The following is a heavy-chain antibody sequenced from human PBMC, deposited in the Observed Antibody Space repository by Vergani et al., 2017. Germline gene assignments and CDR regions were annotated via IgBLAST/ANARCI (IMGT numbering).Heavy chain of an antibody. CDR1: GFTFSSYA. V-gene: IGHV3-23*01. CDR2: ISGSGGST. CDR3: TTAWGLYYLHGEYFQY. D-gene: IGHD3-10*01. J-gene: IGHJ1*01. Sequence: EVQLLESGGGLVQPGGSLRLSCAASGFTFSSYAMSWVRQAPGKGLEWVSAISGSGGSTYYADSVKGRFTISRDNSKNTMYLQMNSLRAEDTAVYYCTTAWGLYYLHGEYFQYWGRGTVVSVSS.